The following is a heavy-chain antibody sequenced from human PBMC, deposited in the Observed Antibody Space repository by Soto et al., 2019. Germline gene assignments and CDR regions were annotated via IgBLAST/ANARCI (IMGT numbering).Heavy chain of an antibody. Sequence: WGSLRVSCASSGFTFSNYWMSWVRQAPGKGLEWVANIKEDESEKYFVASVRGRFTISRDNAKNSLFLQMNSLRSEDTAVYYCARGSSSWIGLFEYWGQGALVTVSS. CDR3: ARGSSSWIGLFEY. J-gene: IGHJ4*02. CDR2: IKEDESEK. CDR1: GFTFSNYW. D-gene: IGHD6-13*01. V-gene: IGHV3-7*01.